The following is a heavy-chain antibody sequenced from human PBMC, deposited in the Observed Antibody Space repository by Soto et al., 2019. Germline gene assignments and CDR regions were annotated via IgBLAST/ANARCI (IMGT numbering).Heavy chain of an antibody. V-gene: IGHV3-53*04. Sequence: EVQLVESGGGLVQPGGSLRLSCVGSGSIVSNNNMAWVRQAPGKGLEWVSTIYSGGNANHADSVKGRFSISRDSPKNSLLLQMRRLRVDDTALYYCARGPTMGRAFDLWGQGTMVIVSP. CDR3: ARGPTMGRAFDL. CDR2: IYSGGNA. D-gene: IGHD3-16*01. J-gene: IGHJ3*01. CDR1: GSIVSNNN.